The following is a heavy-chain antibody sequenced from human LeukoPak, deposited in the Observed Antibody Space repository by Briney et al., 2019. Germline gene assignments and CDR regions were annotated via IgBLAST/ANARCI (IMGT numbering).Heavy chain of an antibody. CDR2: ISSSGSTI. CDR1: GFTFSDYY. Sequence: GGSLRLSCAASGFTFSDYYMSWIRQAPGKGLEWVSYISSSGSTIYYADSVKGRFTISRDNAKNSLYLQMNSLRAEDTAVYYCAKGALEWTYYFDFWGQGTLVTVSS. J-gene: IGHJ4*02. D-gene: IGHD3-3*01. CDR3: AKGALEWTYYFDF. V-gene: IGHV3-11*01.